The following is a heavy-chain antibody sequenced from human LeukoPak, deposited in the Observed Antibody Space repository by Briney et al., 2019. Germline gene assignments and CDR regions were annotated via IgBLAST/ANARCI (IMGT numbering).Heavy chain of an antibody. CDR1: GGSISSGDYY. Sequence: SETLSLTCTVSGGSISSGDYYWSWIRQPPGKGLEWIGYIYYSGSTYYNPSLKSRVTISVDTSKHQFSLKLSSVTAADTAVYYCARANCNFIDYWGQGTLVTVSS. D-gene: IGHD1-7*01. CDR2: IYYSGST. CDR3: ARANCNFIDY. J-gene: IGHJ4*02. V-gene: IGHV4-30-4*01.